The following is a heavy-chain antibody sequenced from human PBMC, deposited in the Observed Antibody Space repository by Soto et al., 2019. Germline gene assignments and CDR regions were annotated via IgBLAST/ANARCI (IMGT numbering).Heavy chain of an antibody. Sequence: QVQLVQSGAEVKKPGASVKVSCKASGYTFTSYGISWVRQAPGQRLEWMGWISAYNGNTNYAQKLQGRVTMTTDTTTSTAYMELRSLRSDDTAVYYCVRDLAYYYGSGSYYNPGDAFDIWGHGTMVTVSS. CDR1: GYTFTSYG. CDR2: ISAYNGNT. V-gene: IGHV1-18*01. D-gene: IGHD3-10*01. J-gene: IGHJ3*02. CDR3: VRDLAYYYGSGSYYNPGDAFDI.